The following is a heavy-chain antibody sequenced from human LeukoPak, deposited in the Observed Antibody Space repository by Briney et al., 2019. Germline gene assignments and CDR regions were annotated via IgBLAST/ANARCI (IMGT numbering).Heavy chain of an antibody. J-gene: IGHJ4*02. Sequence: QPGRSLRVSCAASGFTFSSYGMHWVRQAPGKGLEWVALIRYDGSKKDYADSVRGRFTISRDNSKNTLYLQMNSLRAEDTAMYYCVRTGDTERFDYWGQGTLVTVSS. D-gene: IGHD1-1*01. CDR3: VRTGDTERFDY. CDR2: IRYDGSKK. V-gene: IGHV3-33*01. CDR1: GFTFSSYG.